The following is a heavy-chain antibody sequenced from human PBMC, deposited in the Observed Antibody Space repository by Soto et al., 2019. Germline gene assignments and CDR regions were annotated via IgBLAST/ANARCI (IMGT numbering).Heavy chain of an antibody. CDR2: INHSGST. CDR1: GGSFSGYY. J-gene: IGHJ6*02. CDR3: ARGRSRYFDWLSYYYYGMDV. D-gene: IGHD3-9*01. V-gene: IGHV4-34*01. Sequence: SETLSLTCAVYGGSFSGYYWSWIRQPPGKGLEWIGEINHSGSTNYNPSLKSRVTISVDTSKNQFSLKLSSVTAADTAVYYCARGRSRYFDWLSYYYYGMDVWGQGTTVTVSS.